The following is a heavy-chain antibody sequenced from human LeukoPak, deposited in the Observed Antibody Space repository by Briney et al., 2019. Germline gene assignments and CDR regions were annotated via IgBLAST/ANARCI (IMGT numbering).Heavy chain of an antibody. CDR2: ISSSGGTT. CDR1: GFTFSTYG. CDR3: AKYNYDILTGSYYYYYYMDV. V-gene: IGHV3-23*01. Sequence: GGSLRLSCAASGFTFSTYGMNWVRQAPGKGLEWVSGISSSGGTTNYADSVKGHFTISRDNSNNTLYLQMNSLRAEDTAVYYCAKYNYDILTGSYYYYYYMDVWGKGTTVTISS. J-gene: IGHJ6*03. D-gene: IGHD3-9*01.